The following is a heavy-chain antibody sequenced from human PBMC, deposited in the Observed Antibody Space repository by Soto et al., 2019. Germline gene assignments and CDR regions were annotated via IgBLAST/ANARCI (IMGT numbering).Heavy chain of an antibody. Sequence: GASVKVSCKASGYTFTSYYMHWVRQAPGQGLEWMGRIIPILGIANYAQKFQGRVTITADKSTSTAYMELSSLRSEDTAVYYCALSYYDILTGNRNWFDPWGQGTLVTVSS. D-gene: IGHD3-9*01. J-gene: IGHJ5*02. V-gene: IGHV1-69*02. CDR1: GYTFTSYY. CDR3: ALSYYDILTGNRNWFDP. CDR2: IIPILGIA.